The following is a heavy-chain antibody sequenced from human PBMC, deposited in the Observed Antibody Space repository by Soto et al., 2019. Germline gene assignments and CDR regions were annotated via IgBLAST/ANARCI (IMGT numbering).Heavy chain of an antibody. Sequence: ASVKVSCKVSGYTLTELSRHWVRQAPGKGLEWMGGFDPEDGETIYAQKFQGRVTMTEDTSTDTAYMELSSLRSEDTAVYYCATDRVSSGWYNWFDPWGQGTLVTVSS. CDR2: FDPEDGET. CDR1: GYTLTELS. CDR3: ATDRVSSGWYNWFDP. V-gene: IGHV1-24*01. J-gene: IGHJ5*02. D-gene: IGHD6-19*01.